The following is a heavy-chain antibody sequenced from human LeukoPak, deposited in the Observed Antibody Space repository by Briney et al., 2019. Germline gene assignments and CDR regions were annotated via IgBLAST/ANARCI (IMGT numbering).Heavy chain of an antibody. CDR3: AKGATTSCYSGLDT. CDR2: ISSSSSTI. D-gene: IGHD2-2*01. J-gene: IGHJ5*02. V-gene: IGHV3-48*01. CDR1: GFTFSSYS. Sequence: GGSLRLSCAASGFTFSSYSMNWVRQAPGKGLEWVSYISSSSSTIYYADSVKGRFTISRDNSKNTLFLQMNNLRAGDTALYYCAKGATTSCYSGLDTWGQGTLVTVSS.